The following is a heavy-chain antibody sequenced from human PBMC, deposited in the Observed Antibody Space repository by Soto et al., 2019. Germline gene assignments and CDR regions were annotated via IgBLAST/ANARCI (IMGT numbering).Heavy chain of an antibody. J-gene: IGHJ4*02. CDR2: ISGDGSST. V-gene: IGHV3-23*01. CDR1: GFTFSSYA. Sequence: PGGSLRLSCAASGFTFSSYAMSWVRQAPGKGLEWVSAISGDGSSTYFADSGKGRFTISRDNSKNTLYLQMNGLRAEDTAVYYCAKDWKFDWPNYYFDFWGQGTLVTVSS. CDR3: AKDWKFDWPNYYFDF. D-gene: IGHD3-9*01.